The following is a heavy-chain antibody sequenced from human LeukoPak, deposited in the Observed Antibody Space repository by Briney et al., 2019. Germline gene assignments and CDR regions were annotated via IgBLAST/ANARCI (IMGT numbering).Heavy chain of an antibody. J-gene: IGHJ4*02. CDR3: ARDQGDYDSSGYYRG. V-gene: IGHV1-18*01. Sequence: ASVKVSCTASGYTFTSYGISWVRQAPGQGLEWMGWISAYNGNTNYAQKLQGRVTMTTDTSTSTAYMELRSLRSDDTAVYYCARDQGDYDSSGYYRGWGQGTLVTVSS. D-gene: IGHD3-22*01. CDR2: ISAYNGNT. CDR1: GYTFTSYG.